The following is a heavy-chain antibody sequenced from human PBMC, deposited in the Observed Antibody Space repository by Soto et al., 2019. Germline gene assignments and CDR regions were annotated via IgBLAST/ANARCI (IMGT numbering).Heavy chain of an antibody. CDR2: IDPSDSYT. Sequence: PGESVKISCKGSGYSFTIYCISWVRQMPGKGLERMGRIDPSDSYTNYSPSFQGHVTISADKSISTAYLQWSSLKASDTAMYYCARGRGVDYWGQGTLVTVSS. CDR1: GYSFTIYC. CDR3: ARGRGVDY. J-gene: IGHJ4*02. V-gene: IGHV5-10-1*01. D-gene: IGHD3-10*01.